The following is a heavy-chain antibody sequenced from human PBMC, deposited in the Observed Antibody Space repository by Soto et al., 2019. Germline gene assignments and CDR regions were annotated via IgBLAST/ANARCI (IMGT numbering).Heavy chain of an antibody. CDR3: ARVRGYSYGYRYFDY. V-gene: IGHV4-59*01. CDR2: IYYSGST. CDR1: GGSISSYY. J-gene: IGHJ4*02. Sequence: WETLSLTCTVSGGSISSYYWSWIRQPPGKGLEWIGYIYYSGSTNYNPSLKSRVTISVDTSKNQFSLKLSSVTAADTAVYYCARVRGYSYGYRYFDYWGQGTLVTVSS. D-gene: IGHD5-18*01.